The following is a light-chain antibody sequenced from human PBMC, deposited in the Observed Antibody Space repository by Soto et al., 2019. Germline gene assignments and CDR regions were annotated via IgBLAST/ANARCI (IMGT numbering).Light chain of an antibody. J-gene: IGKJ1*01. CDR3: QQYGSTPPT. CDR2: GAS. Sequence: EIVLTQSPGTLSLSPGERTTLSCRSSQSLSSSYLVWYQQKPGQAPRLLIYGASSRATGIPDRFSGSGSGTDFTLTISRLEPEDFAVYYCQQYGSTPPTFGQGTKVDI. V-gene: IGKV3-20*01. CDR1: QSLSSSY.